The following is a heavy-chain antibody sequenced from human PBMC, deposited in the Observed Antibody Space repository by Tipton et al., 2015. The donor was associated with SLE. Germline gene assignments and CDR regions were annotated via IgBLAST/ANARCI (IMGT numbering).Heavy chain of an antibody. J-gene: IGHJ3*02. CDR3: ARYGDDYGDNAHALET. CDR1: GDTIDGNTYF. CDR2: ISYSGAT. D-gene: IGHD4-17*01. V-gene: IGHV4-39*07. Sequence: TLSLTCTVSGDTIDGNTYFWDWIRQPPGKGLMLIGSISYSGATSYNPSLKSRVTISVDTSKNHFSLSLISVTAADTAVYYCARYGDDYGDNAHALETWGQGTLVIVSA.